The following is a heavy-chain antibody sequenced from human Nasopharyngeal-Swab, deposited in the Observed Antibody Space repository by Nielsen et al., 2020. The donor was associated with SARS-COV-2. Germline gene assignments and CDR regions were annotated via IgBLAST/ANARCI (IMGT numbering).Heavy chain of an antibody. CDR3: ARKDVFAYGVDAFDI. J-gene: IGHJ3*02. Sequence: GESLKISCAASGFTFSSYAMTWVRQAPGKGLEWVPVATGSGYGTDYADSVKARFTISRDNAKNTLYLQMNSLRAEDTAVYYCARKDVFAYGVDAFDIWGQGTMVTVSS. V-gene: IGHV3-23*01. CDR2: ATGSGYGT. D-gene: IGHD3-10*01. CDR1: GFTFSSYA.